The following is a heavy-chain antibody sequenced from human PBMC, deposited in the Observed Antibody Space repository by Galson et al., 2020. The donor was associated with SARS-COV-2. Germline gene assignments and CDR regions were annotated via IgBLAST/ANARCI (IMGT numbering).Heavy chain of an antibody. Sequence: ETSETLSLTCTVSGGSISSGGYYWSWIRQHPGQGLEWIGYIYYSGSTYYNPSLQSRVTISVDTSKNQFSLKLSSVTAADTAVYYCARGYYDRPGSRFDPWGQGTLVTVSS. J-gene: IGHJ5*02. V-gene: IGHV4-31*03. D-gene: IGHD3-22*01. CDR1: GGSISSGGYY. CDR3: ARGYYDRPGSRFDP. CDR2: IYYSGST.